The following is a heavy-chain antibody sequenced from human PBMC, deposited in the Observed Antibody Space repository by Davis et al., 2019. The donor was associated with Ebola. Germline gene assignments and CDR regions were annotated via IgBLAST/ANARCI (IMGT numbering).Heavy chain of an antibody. CDR3: ARDSMVTY. CDR1: GFTFSSYW. D-gene: IGHD4-23*01. J-gene: IGHJ4*02. Sequence: GESLKISCAASGFTFSSYWMSWVRQAPGKGLEWVSIIYTGGSTYYADSVKGRFTISRDNSKNTLYLQMNSLRAEDTAMYYCARDSMVTYWGQGTLVTVSS. CDR2: IYTGGST. V-gene: IGHV3-53*01.